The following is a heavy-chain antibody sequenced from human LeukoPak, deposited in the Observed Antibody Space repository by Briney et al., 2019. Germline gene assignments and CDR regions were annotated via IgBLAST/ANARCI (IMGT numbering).Heavy chain of an antibody. CDR1: GFAFSSHA. J-gene: IGHJ4*02. CDR3: AKDQRSPNHY. D-gene: IGHD1-1*01. Sequence: GGSLRLSCAASGFAFSSHAMTWVRQAPGKGLEWVSSISGSAEKTYYADSVKGRFTISRDNSKKALYLQMNNLRVEDTAVYYCAKDQRSPNHYWGQGTLVTVSS. CDR2: ISGSAEKT. V-gene: IGHV3-23*01.